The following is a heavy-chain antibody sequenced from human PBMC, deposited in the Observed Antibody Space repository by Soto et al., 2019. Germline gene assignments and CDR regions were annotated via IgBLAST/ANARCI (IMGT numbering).Heavy chain of an antibody. CDR2: SYYSGTT. D-gene: IGHD6-13*01. CDR1: GGSISGGGYY. Sequence: QVQLQESGPGLVEPSQTLSLTCTVSGGSISGGGYYWSWIRQHPGKGLEWIGYSYYSGTTYYNPSRKSRLTLSVHTSTTQFSLKLSSVTAADTAVYYCARAWTATAGWANWFDLWGQGTLVTVSS. J-gene: IGHJ5*02. V-gene: IGHV4-31*03. CDR3: ARAWTATAGWANWFDL.